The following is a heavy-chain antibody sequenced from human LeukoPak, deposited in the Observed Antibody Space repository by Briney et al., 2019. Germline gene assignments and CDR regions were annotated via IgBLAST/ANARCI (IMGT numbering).Heavy chain of an antibody. V-gene: IGHV3-7*03. CDR2: IKQDGSEK. D-gene: IGHD2-15*01. CDR3: AKSAVMGGGRINDAFDI. J-gene: IGHJ3*02. CDR1: GFTFSSYW. Sequence: GGSLRLSCAASGFTFSSYWMSWVRQAPGKGLEWVANIKQDGSEKYYVDSVKGRFTISRDNAKNSLYLQMNSLRAEDTAVYYCAKSAVMGGGRINDAFDIWGQGTMVTVSS.